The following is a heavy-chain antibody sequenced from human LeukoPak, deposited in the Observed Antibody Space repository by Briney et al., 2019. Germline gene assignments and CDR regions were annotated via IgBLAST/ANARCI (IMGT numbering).Heavy chain of an antibody. CDR3: ARAYYSNPFDY. Sequence: ASVKVSCTASGYTFTSYYMHWVRQAPGQGLEWMGWINPNSGGTNYAQKFQGRVTMTRDTSISTAYMELSRLRSDDTAVYYCARAYYSNPFDYWGQGTLVTVSS. V-gene: IGHV1-2*02. CDR1: GYTFTSYY. D-gene: IGHD4-11*01. J-gene: IGHJ4*02. CDR2: INPNSGGT.